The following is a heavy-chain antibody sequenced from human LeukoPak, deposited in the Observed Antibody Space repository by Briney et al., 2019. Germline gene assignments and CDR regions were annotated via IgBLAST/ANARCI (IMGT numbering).Heavy chain of an antibody. D-gene: IGHD1-26*01. Sequence: GGSLRLSCAASGFTFSSYWMSWVRQAPGKGLEWVANIKQDGSEKYYVDSVKGRFTISRDNAKNSLYLQMNSLRAEDTAVYYCARDQGGTYYYYYYYMDVWAKGPRSPSP. J-gene: IGHJ6*03. V-gene: IGHV3-7*01. CDR3: ARDQGGTYYYYYYYMDV. CDR1: GFTFSSYW. CDR2: IKQDGSEK.